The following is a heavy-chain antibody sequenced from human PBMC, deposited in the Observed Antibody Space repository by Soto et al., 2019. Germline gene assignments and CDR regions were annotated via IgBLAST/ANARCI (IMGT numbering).Heavy chain of an antibody. CDR1: GYTFTGYY. CDR2: INPNSGGT. D-gene: IGHD2-2*02. J-gene: IGHJ6*02. Sequence: ASVKVSCKASGYTFTGYYMHWVRQAPGQGLEWMGWINPNSGGTNYAQKFQGRVTMTRDTSISTAYMELSRLRSDDTAAYYCARNAVEDCSSTSCYTWDYYYYGMDVWGQGTTVTVSS. CDR3: ARNAVEDCSSTSCYTWDYYYYGMDV. V-gene: IGHV1-2*02.